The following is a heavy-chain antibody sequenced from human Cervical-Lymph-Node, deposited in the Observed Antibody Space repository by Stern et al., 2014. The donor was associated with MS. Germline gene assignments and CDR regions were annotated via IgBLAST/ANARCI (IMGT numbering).Heavy chain of an antibody. CDR1: GYSFTTHW. V-gene: IGHV5-51*01. CDR3: ARSSIASFGLIDWFDP. D-gene: IGHD3/OR15-3a*01. CDR2: IYPGDSDT. Sequence: EVQLVESGAEVKEPGESLNISCKSSGYSFTTHWIAWVRQVPGTGLEWMGIIYPGDSDTRYSPSFQGQVTISDDKSISPAYLQWSSLKASDSATYYGARSSIASFGLIDWFDPWGQGTLVTVSP. J-gene: IGHJ5*02.